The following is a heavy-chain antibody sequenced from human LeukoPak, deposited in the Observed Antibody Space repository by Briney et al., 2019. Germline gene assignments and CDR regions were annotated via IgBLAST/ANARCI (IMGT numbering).Heavy chain of an antibody. Sequence: ASVKVSCKASGYTFTSYYMHWVRQAPGQGLEWMGIINPSGGSTSYAQKFQGRVTMTRDTSTSTVYMELSSLRSEDTAVYYCARDRPSYYYDSSGYTHWGQGTLVTVSS. CDR3: ARDRPSYYYDSSGYTH. V-gene: IGHV1-46*01. CDR1: GYTFTSYY. D-gene: IGHD3-22*01. CDR2: INPSGGST. J-gene: IGHJ4*02.